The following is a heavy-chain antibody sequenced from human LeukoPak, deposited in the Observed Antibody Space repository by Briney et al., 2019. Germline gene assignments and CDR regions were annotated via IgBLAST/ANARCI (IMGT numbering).Heavy chain of an antibody. CDR2: IYYSGST. D-gene: IGHD5-18*01. J-gene: IGHJ5*02. Sequence: SQTLSLTCTVSGCTISSGDYYWSWIRQPPGQGLEWFGSIYYSGSTYYNPFLKSRITISVDTSKKQFTLKLSSVTAADAAVYYCARRYSYGYVGIVNWFDPWGQGTLVTVSS. CDR3: ARRYSYGYVGIVNWFDP. V-gene: IGHV4-30-4*08. CDR1: GCTISSGDYY.